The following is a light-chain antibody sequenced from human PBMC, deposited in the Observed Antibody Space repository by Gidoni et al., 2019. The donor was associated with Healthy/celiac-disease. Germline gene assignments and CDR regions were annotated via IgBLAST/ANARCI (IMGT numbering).Light chain of an antibody. Sequence: EIVLTQSPGTLSLSPGERATLSCRASQSVSSSYLAWYQQKPGQAPRLLIYGASSRATGIPDRFSGSGSGTDCTLTISRLEPEDFAVYYCQQYSSSPRTCXQXTKVEIK. CDR2: GAS. CDR1: QSVSSSY. CDR3: QQYSSSPRT. J-gene: IGKJ1*01. V-gene: IGKV3-20*01.